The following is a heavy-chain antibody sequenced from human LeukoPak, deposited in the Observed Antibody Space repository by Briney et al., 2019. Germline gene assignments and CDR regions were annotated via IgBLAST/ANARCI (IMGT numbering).Heavy chain of an antibody. J-gene: IGHJ4*02. V-gene: IGHV4-34*01. D-gene: IGHD5-12*01. CDR2: INHSGST. CDR3: ARGIYVEMATQQYYFDY. CDR1: GGSFSGYY. Sequence: SETLSLTCAVYGGSFSGYYWSWIRQPPGKGLEWIGEINHSGSTNYNPSLKSRVTISVDTSKNQFSLKLSSVTAADTAVYYCARGIYVEMATQQYYFDYWGQGTLVTVSS.